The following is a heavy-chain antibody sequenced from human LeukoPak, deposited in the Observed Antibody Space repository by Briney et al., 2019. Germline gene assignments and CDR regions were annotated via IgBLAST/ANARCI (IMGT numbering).Heavy chain of an antibody. CDR2: IRYDGSNK. D-gene: IGHD6-13*01. Sequence: GGSLRLSCAASGFTFSSYGMHWVRQAPGKGLEWVAFIRYDGSNKYYADSVKGRFTISRDNSKNTLYLQMNSLRAEDTAVYYCAKTTYSSSWYPSSWGQGTLVTVSS. CDR1: GFTFSSYG. V-gene: IGHV3-30*02. CDR3: AKTTYSSSWYPSS. J-gene: IGHJ4*02.